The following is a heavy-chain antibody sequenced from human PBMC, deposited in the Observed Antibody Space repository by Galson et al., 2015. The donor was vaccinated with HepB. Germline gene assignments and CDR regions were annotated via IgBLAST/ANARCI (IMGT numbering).Heavy chain of an antibody. Sequence: SVTVSCKVSGNTLTKLSIHWVRQAPGKGLEWMGGFDPEDGERIYAQKFQGRVIMTEDTSTGTGYMELSSLRSEDSAVYYCATEIYNRDHEIDAFDIWGQGTLVTVCS. CDR2: FDPEDGER. CDR3: ATEIYNRDHEIDAFDI. J-gene: IGHJ3*02. D-gene: IGHD1-14*01. CDR1: GNTLTKLS. V-gene: IGHV1-24*01.